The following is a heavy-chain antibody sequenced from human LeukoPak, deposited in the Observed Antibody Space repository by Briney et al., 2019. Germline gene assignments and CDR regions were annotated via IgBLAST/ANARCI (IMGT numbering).Heavy chain of an antibody. J-gene: IGHJ4*02. V-gene: IGHV3-21*04. D-gene: IGHD6-6*01. CDR1: GFTFSSYS. Sequence: PGGSLRLSCAASGFTFSSYSMKWVRQAPGQGLEWVSFISSTSSYIYYADSVKGRFTISRDNSKNTLYLQMNSLRAEDTAVYYCAKDLGHSSSSGDYWGQGTLVTVSS. CDR3: AKDLGHSSSSGDY. CDR2: ISSTSSYI.